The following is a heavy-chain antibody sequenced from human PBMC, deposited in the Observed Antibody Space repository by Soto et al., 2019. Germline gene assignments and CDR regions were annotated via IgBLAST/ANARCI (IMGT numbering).Heavy chain of an antibody. CDR3: AHGTFGGIIVAGAIDV. D-gene: IGHD3-16*02. J-gene: IGHJ6*02. CDR1: GFSLSSTGVG. Sequence: SGPTLVNPSQTLTLTCTFSGFSLSSTGVGVAWIRQPPGKALEWLAVIYWDDDKRYSTSLKNRLTVSKDTSKNQVVLTMTNVAPADTATYYCAHGTFGGIIVAGAIDVWGQGTTVTVSS. CDR2: IYWDDDK. V-gene: IGHV2-5*02.